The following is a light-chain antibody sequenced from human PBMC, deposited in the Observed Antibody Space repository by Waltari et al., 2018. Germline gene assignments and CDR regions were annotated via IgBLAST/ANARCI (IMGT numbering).Light chain of an antibody. CDR1: SSDVGSYNR. V-gene: IGLV2-18*02. CDR2: EVS. Sequence: QSALTQPPSVSGSPGQSVTISCTGTSSDVGSYNRVSWYQQPPRTAPKLMIYEVSNRPSGVPDRFSGSKSGNTAFLTISGLQAEDEADYYCSSYTSSSTPVFGGG. J-gene: IGLJ2*01. CDR3: SSYTSSSTPV.